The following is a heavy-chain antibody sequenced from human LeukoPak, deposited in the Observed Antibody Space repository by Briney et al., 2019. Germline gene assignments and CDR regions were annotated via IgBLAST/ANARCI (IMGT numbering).Heavy chain of an antibody. J-gene: IGHJ3*02. CDR3: AKDGGSDPDSFDI. CDR2: ISSNGGST. D-gene: IGHD2-15*01. CDR1: GFTFSSYA. V-gene: IGHV3-64*01. Sequence: PGGSLRLSCAASGFTFSSYAMHWVRQAPGKGLEYVSAISSNGGSTYYANSVKGRFTISRDNSKNSLYLQMNSLRAEDTAVYYCAKDGGSDPDSFDIWGQGTMVTVSS.